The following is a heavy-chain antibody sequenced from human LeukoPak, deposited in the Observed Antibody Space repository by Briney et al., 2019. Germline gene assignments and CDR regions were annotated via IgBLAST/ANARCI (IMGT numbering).Heavy chain of an antibody. CDR2: IHYSGST. J-gene: IGHJ4*02. CDR1: GGSISTNY. V-gene: IGHV4-59*08. D-gene: IGHD5-18*01. CDR3: ARHAQDTAMVTPLYYFDF. Sequence: PSETLSLTCTVSGGSISTNYCSWIRHPPGKGLEWIGYIHYSGSTKYNPSLKSLVTISVDTSKTQFSLKLTSVTAADTAMYYCARHAQDTAMVTPLYYFDFWGQGTLVTVSS.